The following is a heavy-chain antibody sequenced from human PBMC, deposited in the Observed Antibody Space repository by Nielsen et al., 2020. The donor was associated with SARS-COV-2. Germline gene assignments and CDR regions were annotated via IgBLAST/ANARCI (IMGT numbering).Heavy chain of an antibody. V-gene: IGHV1-18*01. J-gene: IGHJ5*02. CDR1: GYTFTSYD. Sequence: ASVKVSCKASGYTFTSYDINWVRQATGQGLEWMGWISAYNGNTNYAQKLQGRVTMTTDTSTSTAYMELRSLRSDDTAVYYCARVGNYYDSLDPWGQGTLVTVSS. D-gene: IGHD3-22*01. CDR3: ARVGNYYDSLDP. CDR2: ISAYNGNT.